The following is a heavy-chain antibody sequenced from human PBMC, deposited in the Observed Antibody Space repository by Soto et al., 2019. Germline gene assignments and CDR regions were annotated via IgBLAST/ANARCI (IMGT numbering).Heavy chain of an antibody. Sequence: PSEPLSLTFSVSGGSISGHYWTWIRQSPGKGLEWIGYIFYSGSTNYNPSLKSRVTISVDTSKNQFSLKMSSVTAADTAVYYCARVGSRRWSRDYWGRGTPVTVSS. D-gene: IGHD6-13*01. V-gene: IGHV4-59*11. CDR3: ARVGSRRWSRDY. CDR1: GGSISGHY. J-gene: IGHJ4*02. CDR2: IFYSGST.